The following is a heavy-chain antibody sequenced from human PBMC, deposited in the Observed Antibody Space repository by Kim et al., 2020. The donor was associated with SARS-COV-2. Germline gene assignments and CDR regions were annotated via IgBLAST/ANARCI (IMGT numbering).Heavy chain of an antibody. Sequence: GESLKISCKGSGYSFTSYWIGWVRQMPGKGLEWMGIIYPGDSDTRYSPSFQGQVTISADKSISTAYLQWSSLKASDTAMYYCARQGYSYGLGYYYYYYGMDVWGQGTTVTVSS. D-gene: IGHD5-18*01. CDR3: ARQGYSYGLGYYYYYYGMDV. CDR2: IYPGDSDT. CDR1: GYSFTSYW. J-gene: IGHJ6*02. V-gene: IGHV5-51*01.